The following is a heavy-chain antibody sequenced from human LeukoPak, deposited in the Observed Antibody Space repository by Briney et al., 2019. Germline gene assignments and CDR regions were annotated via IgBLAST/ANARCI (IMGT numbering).Heavy chain of an antibody. D-gene: IGHD6-25*01. CDR1: GFTFGDCD. V-gene: IGHV3-21*06. CDR2: ISYMGDHR. Sequence: PGGSLRLSCTASGFTFGDCDMSWFRQAPGKGLQWVSSISYMGDHRYYADSAKGRFTISRDNAKNSLYLQMDNLRADDTAVYYCGKASPPLRVAAAGDYWGQGTLVTVSS. CDR3: GKASPPLRVAAAGDY. J-gene: IGHJ4*02.